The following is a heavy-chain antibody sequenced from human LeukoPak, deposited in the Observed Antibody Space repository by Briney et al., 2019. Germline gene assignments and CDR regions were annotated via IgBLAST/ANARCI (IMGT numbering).Heavy chain of an antibody. D-gene: IGHD1-1*01. CDR2: IYQSGST. CDR1: GGSISSGGYY. J-gene: IGHJ4*02. V-gene: IGHV4-61*08. CDR3: VRDRELAY. Sequence: SQTLSLTCTVSGGSISSGGYYWSWFRQPPGKGLEWIGYIYQSGSTDYNPSLKSRVTISVDTSKNQFSLKLSSVIAADTAVYYCVRDRELAYWGQGILVTVSS.